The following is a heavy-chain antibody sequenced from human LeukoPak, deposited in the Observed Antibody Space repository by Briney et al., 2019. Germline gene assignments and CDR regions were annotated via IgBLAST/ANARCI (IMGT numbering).Heavy chain of an antibody. CDR1: GFTFSNYA. CDR2: SGSGGST. V-gene: IGHV3-23*01. Sequence: PGGSLRLSCAASGFTFSNYAMSWVRQAPGKGLEWVSGSGSGGSTYYADSVKGRFTISRDNSKNTLYLQMNSLRAEDTAVYYCAKGDWNDDWGQGTLVTVSS. D-gene: IGHD1-1*01. CDR3: AKGDWNDD. J-gene: IGHJ4*02.